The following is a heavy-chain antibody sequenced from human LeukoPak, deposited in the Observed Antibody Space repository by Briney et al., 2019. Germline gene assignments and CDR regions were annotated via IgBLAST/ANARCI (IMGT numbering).Heavy chain of an antibody. D-gene: IGHD4-23*01. J-gene: IGHJ4*02. CDR1: GGSFSGYY. CDR2: IYHSGST. V-gene: IGHV4-34*01. CDR3: ARVQRGNHDY. Sequence: PSETLSLTCAVYGGSFSGYYWSWIRQPPGKGLEWIGEIYHSGSTNYNPSLKSRVTISVDKSKNQFSLKLSSVTAADTAVYYCARVQRGNHDYWGQGTLVTVSS.